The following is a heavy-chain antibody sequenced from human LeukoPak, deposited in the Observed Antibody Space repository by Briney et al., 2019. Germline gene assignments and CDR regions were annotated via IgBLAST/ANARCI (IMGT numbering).Heavy chain of an antibody. Sequence: PGGSLRLSCAASGFTFSNYAMSWVRQTPGKGLEWVAATVGGRPDTYHAESVKGRFTISRDNSKNTAYLQMNSLKTEDTAVYYCTRHADLVDTAMGGMTDWGQGTLVTVSS. J-gene: IGHJ4*02. CDR1: GFTFSNYA. D-gene: IGHD5-18*01. V-gene: IGHV3-23*01. CDR2: TVGGRPDT. CDR3: TRHADLVDTAMGGMTD.